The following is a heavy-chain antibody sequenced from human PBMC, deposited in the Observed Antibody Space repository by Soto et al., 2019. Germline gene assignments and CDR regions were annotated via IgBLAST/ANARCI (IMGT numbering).Heavy chain of an antibody. J-gene: IGHJ3*02. CDR2: INSDGSST. D-gene: IGHD6-13*01. Sequence: GGSLRLSCAASGFTFDDYAMHWVRQAPGKGLVWVSRINSDGSSTTYADSVKGRFTISRDNAKNTLYVQMNSLRAEDTAVYYCASGYSSSWYNAFDIWGQGTMVTVSS. CDR1: GFTFDDYA. CDR3: ASGYSSSWYNAFDI. V-gene: IGHV3-74*01.